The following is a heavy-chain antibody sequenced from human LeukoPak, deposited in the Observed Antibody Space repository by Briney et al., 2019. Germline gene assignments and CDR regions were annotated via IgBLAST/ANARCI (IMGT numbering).Heavy chain of an antibody. V-gene: IGHV3-30*18. J-gene: IGHJ6*04. CDR1: GFTFSSYG. D-gene: IGHD3-10*01. Sequence: GGSLRLSCAASGFTFSSYGMHWARQAPGKGLEWVAVISYDGSNKYYADSVKGRFTISRDNSKNTLYLQMNSLRAEDTAVYYCAKGLYYYGSGSYYFYYYGMDVWGKGTTVTVSS. CDR3: AKGLYYYGSGSYYFYYYGMDV. CDR2: ISYDGSNK.